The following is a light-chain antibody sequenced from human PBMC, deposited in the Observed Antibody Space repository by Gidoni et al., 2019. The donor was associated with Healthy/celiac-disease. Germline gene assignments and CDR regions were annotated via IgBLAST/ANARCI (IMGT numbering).Light chain of an antibody. Sequence: VMTPSPATLSVSPGERATLSCRASQRVSSNLAWYQQKPGQAPRLLIYGASTRATGIPARFSGSGSGTEFTLTISSLQSEDFAVYYCQQYNNWPYTFGQGTKLDIK. CDR1: QRVSSN. J-gene: IGKJ2*01. V-gene: IGKV3-15*01. CDR3: QQYNNWPYT. CDR2: GAS.